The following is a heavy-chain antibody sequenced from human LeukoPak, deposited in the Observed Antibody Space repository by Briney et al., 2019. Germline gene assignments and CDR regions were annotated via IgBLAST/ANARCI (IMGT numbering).Heavy chain of an antibody. Sequence: SETLSLTCTVSGGSISSYYWSWIRQPAGKGLEWIGRIYTSGSTNYNPSLKSRVTMSVDTSKNQFSLKLSSVTAADTAVYYCASNDFWSGYYDYWGQGTLVTVSS. V-gene: IGHV4-4*07. J-gene: IGHJ4*02. CDR3: ASNDFWSGYYDY. CDR1: GGSISSYY. D-gene: IGHD3-3*01. CDR2: IYTSGST.